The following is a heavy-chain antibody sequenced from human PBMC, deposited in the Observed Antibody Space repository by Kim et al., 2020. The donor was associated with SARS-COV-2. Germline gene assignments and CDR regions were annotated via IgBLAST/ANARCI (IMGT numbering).Heavy chain of an antibody. Sequence: GGSLRLSCAASGFTFSSYWMHLVRQAPGKGLVWVSRINSDGSSTSYADSVKGRFTISRDNAKNTLYLQMNSLRAEDTAVYYCLNSGYDYGYWGQGTLVTVSS. CDR1: GFTFSSYW. CDR3: LNSGYDYGY. J-gene: IGHJ4*02. V-gene: IGHV3-74*01. D-gene: IGHD5-12*01. CDR2: INSDGSST.